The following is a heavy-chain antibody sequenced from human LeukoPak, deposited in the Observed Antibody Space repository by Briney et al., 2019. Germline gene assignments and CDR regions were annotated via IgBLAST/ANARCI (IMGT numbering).Heavy chain of an antibody. J-gene: IGHJ5*02. CDR1: GFIFSSYW. CDR3: ARGGVLLWFGDNNWFDP. Sequence: PGGSLRLSCAASGFIFSSYWMSWVRQAPGKGLEWVANIKQDGSEKYYVDSVKGRFTISRDNAKNSLYLQMNSLRAEDTAVYYCARGGVLLWFGDNNWFDPWGQGALVTVSS. CDR2: IKQDGSEK. D-gene: IGHD3-10*01. V-gene: IGHV3-7*01.